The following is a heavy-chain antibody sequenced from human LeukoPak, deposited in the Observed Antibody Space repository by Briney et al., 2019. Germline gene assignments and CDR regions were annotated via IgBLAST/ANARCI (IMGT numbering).Heavy chain of an antibody. J-gene: IGHJ4*02. CDR3: ARVAGDDY. CDR2: VYSGGLT. V-gene: IGHV3-66*01. CDR1: GLTVSDNY. D-gene: IGHD6-19*01. Sequence: PGGSLRLSCAASGLTVSDNYMSWVRQAPGKGLEWVSTVYSGGLTYYADPVKGRFTISRDNSKNTLYLQMSSLRAEDTAVYYCARVAGDDYWGQGTLVTVSS.